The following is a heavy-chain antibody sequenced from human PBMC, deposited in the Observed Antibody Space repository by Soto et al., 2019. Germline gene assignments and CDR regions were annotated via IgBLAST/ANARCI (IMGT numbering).Heavy chain of an antibody. J-gene: IGHJ5*02. Sequence: EVQLVQSGGALVHPGKSLRLSCSASGXEXXXYYMHWVRQAPGKGLEWVSSIDWSGDRSAYADFVKGRFIISRDNANNSLYLQXXXXXXXXTXXXYCTKTGSSAAWGQGALVIVSS. D-gene: IGHD1-1*01. CDR3: TKTGSSAA. CDR2: IDWSGDRS. CDR1: GXEXXXYY. V-gene: IGHV3-9*01.